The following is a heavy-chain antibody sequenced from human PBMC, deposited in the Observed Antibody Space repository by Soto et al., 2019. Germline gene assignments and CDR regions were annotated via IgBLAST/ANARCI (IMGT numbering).Heavy chain of an antibody. CDR3: ARLRYSSGWYSDYSYYYGMDV. D-gene: IGHD6-19*01. V-gene: IGHV1-2*04. CDR1: GYTFTGYY. CDR2: INPNSGGT. Sequence: GASVKVSCKASGYTFTGYYMHWVRQAPGQGLEWIGWINPNSGGTNYAQKFQGWVTMTRDTSISTAYMELSRLRSDDTAVYYCARLRYSSGWYSDYSYYYGMDVWGQGTTVTVSS. J-gene: IGHJ6*02.